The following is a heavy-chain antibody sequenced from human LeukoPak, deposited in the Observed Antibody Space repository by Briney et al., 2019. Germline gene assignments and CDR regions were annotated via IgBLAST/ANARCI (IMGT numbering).Heavy chain of an antibody. Sequence: PGGSLRLSCAASGFTFSSYGMHWVREAPGKGRGWGAVISYEGSNKYYADSVKGRFTISRDNSKNTLYLQMNSLRAEDTAVYYCAKDVSALSHYYGMDVWGQGTTVTVSS. CDR2: ISYEGSNK. V-gene: IGHV3-30*18. J-gene: IGHJ6*02. CDR3: AKDVSALSHYYGMDV. D-gene: IGHD2/OR15-2a*01. CDR1: GFTFSSYG.